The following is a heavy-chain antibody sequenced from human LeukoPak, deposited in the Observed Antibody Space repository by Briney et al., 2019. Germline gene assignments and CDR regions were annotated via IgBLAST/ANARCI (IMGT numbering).Heavy chain of an antibody. V-gene: IGHV4-4*07. CDR3: ARKRRRTPSAGFDI. J-gene: IGHJ3*02. Sequence: SETLSLTCAVSGYSISSGYYRSLLRQPAGEGLEWIGLIYTSGSTNYKPSLNSRVTMSVNTSKNQLYLKLSSVTAADTAVYYCARKRRRTPSAGFDIWGQGKMVTVSS. CDR2: IYTSGST. D-gene: IGHD1-1*01. CDR1: GYSISSGYY.